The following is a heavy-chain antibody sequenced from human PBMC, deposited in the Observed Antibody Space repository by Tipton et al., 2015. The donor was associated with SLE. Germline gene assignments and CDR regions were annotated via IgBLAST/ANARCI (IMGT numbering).Heavy chain of an antibody. Sequence: TLSLTCTVSGGSISSYYWSWIRQPPGKGLEWIGEINHSGSTNYNPSLNSRVTISVDTSKNQFSLKLSSVTAADTAVYYCARDPSSSWGGSRSFDLWGRGTLVTVSS. J-gene: IGHJ2*01. D-gene: IGHD6-13*01. CDR3: ARDPSSSWGGSRSFDL. CDR1: GGSISSYY. CDR2: INHSGST. V-gene: IGHV4-34*01.